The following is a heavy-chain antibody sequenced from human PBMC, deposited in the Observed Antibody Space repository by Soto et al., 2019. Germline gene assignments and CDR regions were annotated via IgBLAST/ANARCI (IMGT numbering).Heavy chain of an antibody. Sequence: GGSLRLSCAASGFTFSSYSMNWVRQAPGKGLEWVSSISSSSSYIYYADSVKGRFTISRDNTAVYYCARLHITMIVVAPLAGVDYWGQGTLVTV. CDR2: ISSSSSYI. J-gene: IGHJ4*02. V-gene: IGHV3-21*01. CDR3: DY. D-gene: IGHD3-22*01. CDR1: GFTFSSYS.